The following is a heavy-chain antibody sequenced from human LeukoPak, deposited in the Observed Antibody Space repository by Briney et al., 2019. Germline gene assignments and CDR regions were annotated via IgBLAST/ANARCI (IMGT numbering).Heavy chain of an antibody. CDR3: ASGAYSYYYMDV. CDR1: GDSISNYY. D-gene: IGHD1-26*01. CDR2: IYYSGST. V-gene: IGHV4-59*01. Sequence: SETLSLTCTVSGDSISNYYWSWIRQPPGKGLEWIGYIYYSGSTNYNPSLKSRVTISVDTSKNQFSLKLSSVTAADTAVYYCASGAYSYYYMDVWGKGTTVTISS. J-gene: IGHJ6*03.